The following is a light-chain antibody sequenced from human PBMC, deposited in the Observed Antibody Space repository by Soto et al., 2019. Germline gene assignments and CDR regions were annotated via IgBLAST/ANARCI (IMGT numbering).Light chain of an antibody. CDR3: QSYDSSNQGV. J-gene: IGLJ3*02. V-gene: IGLV6-57*01. CDR1: SGSIASNY. Sequence: NFMLTQPHSVSASPGKTVTISCTRSSGSIASNYVQWYQQRPGSSPTTVIYEDNQRPSGVPDRFSGSIDSSSNSASLTISGLKTEDEADYCCQSYDSSNQGVFGGGTKLTVL. CDR2: EDN.